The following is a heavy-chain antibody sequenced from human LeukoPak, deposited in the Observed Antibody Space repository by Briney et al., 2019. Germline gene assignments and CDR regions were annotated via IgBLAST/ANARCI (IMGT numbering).Heavy chain of an antibody. D-gene: IGHD5-18*01. CDR1: GDSVSSNSAA. V-gene: IGHV6-1*01. CDR2: TYYRSKWYN. J-gene: IGHJ4*02. CDR3: ARGTPVYSYGPYYFDY. Sequence: SQTLSLTCAISGDSVSSNSAAWNWIRQSPSRGLEWLGRTYYRSKWYNDYAVSVKSRITINPDTSKNQFSLQLNSVTPEDTAVYYCARGTPVYSYGPYYFDYWGQGTLVTVSS.